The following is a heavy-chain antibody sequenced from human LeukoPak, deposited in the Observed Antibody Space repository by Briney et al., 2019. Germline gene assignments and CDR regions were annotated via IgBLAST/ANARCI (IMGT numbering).Heavy chain of an antibody. Sequence: PSETLSLTCTVSGGSISSGGYYWSWIRQPPGKGLEWIGYIYHSGSTYYNPSLKSRVTISVDRSKNQFSLKLSSVTAADTAVYYCARTHYDFWSGYDYWGQGTLVTVSS. V-gene: IGHV4-30-2*01. CDR2: IYHSGST. J-gene: IGHJ4*02. CDR1: GGSISSGGYY. CDR3: ARTHYDFWSGYDY. D-gene: IGHD3-3*01.